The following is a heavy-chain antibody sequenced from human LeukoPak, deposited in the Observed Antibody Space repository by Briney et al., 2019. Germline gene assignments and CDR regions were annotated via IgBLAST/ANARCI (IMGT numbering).Heavy chain of an antibody. CDR1: GGSISSGSYY. V-gene: IGHV4-61*02. CDR2: IYTSGST. J-gene: IGHJ3*02. D-gene: IGHD6-6*01. CDR3: ARANLDYSNSPDAFDI. Sequence: SQTLSLTCTVSGGSISSGSYYWTWIRQSAGKGLEWIGRIYTSGSTNYNPSLKSRVTISVDTSKNQFSLKLSSVTAADTAVYYRARANLDYSNSPDAFDIWGQGTMVTVSS.